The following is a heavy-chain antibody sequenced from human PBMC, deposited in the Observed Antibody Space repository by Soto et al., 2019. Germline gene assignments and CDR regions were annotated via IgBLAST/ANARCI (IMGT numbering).Heavy chain of an antibody. CDR3: ARDFRIHWGPLAVSKPPSAYGMDV. D-gene: IGHD7-27*01. V-gene: IGHV4-30-4*01. Sequence: QVQLQESGPGLVKPSQTLSLTCTVSGGSISCGDYYWSWIRQPPGKGLEGIGYIYYSGSTYYNPSLKSRSTITVDPSKNQSSLKLSSVTAADTAVYYCARDFRIHWGPLAVSKPPSAYGMDVWGQGTTVTVSS. J-gene: IGHJ6*02. CDR1: GGSISCGDYY. CDR2: IYYSGST.